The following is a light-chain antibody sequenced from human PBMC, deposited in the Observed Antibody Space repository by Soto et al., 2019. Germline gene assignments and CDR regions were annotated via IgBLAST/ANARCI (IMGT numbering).Light chain of an antibody. CDR2: YDD. J-gene: IGLJ1*01. CDR3: SAWDDSLNGYV. CDR1: TSNIGDNA. V-gene: IGLV1-36*01. Sequence: QSVLTQPPSVSEAPRQRVTISCSGRTSNIGDNAVNWYQQVPGKAPRLLIYYDDLLPSGVSARFSGSESGTSASLAISGLQSDDEADSYCSAWDDSLNGYVFGTGTKVTVL.